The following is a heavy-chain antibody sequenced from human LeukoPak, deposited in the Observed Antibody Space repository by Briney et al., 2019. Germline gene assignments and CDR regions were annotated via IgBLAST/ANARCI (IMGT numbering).Heavy chain of an antibody. D-gene: IGHD5-18*01. J-gene: IGHJ4*02. CDR3: ARGNWRRDSYGLG. V-gene: IGHV4-30-2*01. Sequence: NPSETLSLTRTVSGGSISSGGYYWSWIRQPPGKGMEWIGYIYHSGSTYYNPSLKSRVTISVDRSKNQFSLKLSSVTAADTAVYYCARGNWRRDSYGLGWGQGTLVTVSS. CDR1: GGSISSGGYY. CDR2: IYHSGST.